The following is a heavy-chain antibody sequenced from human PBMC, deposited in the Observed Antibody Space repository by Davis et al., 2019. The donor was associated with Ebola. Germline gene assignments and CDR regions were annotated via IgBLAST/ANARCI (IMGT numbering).Heavy chain of an antibody. CDR3: ARCGSWYFDL. J-gene: IGHJ2*01. CDR1: GGSISSYY. V-gene: IGHV4-59*01. D-gene: IGHD1-26*01. Sequence: PSETLSLACTVSGGSISSYYWSWIRQPPGKGLEWIGYIYYSGSTNYNPSLKSRVTISVDTSKNQFSLKLSSVTAADTAVYYCARCGSWYFDLWGRGTLVTVSS. CDR2: IYYSGST.